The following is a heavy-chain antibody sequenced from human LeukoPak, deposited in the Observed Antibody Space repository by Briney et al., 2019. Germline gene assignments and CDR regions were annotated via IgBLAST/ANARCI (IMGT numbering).Heavy chain of an antibody. J-gene: IGHJ6*03. CDR2: INPNSGGT. Sequence: GASVKVSCKASGYTFTGYYMHWVRRAPGQGLEWMGWINPNSGGTNYAQKFQGRVTMTRDTSISTAYMELSRLRSDDTAVYYCAREGNDIAAAGTGLSYYYYYMDVWGKGTTVTVSS. D-gene: IGHD6-13*01. CDR3: AREGNDIAAAGTGLSYYYYYMDV. CDR1: GYTFTGYY. V-gene: IGHV1-2*02.